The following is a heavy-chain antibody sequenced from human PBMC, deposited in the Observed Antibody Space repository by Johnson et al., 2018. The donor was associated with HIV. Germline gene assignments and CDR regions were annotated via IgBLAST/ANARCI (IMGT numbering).Heavy chain of an antibody. CDR1: GFTLSSYA. CDR2: ISVSGGST. V-gene: IGHV3-23*04. D-gene: IGHD6-6*01. Sequence: QLVEAGGGSVQPGGTLRHSWAVAGFTLSSYAMSWVRQAPGKGLQRVSAISVSGGSTYYADSAKAWITISRDNAKNTMYLQMNSLRAEDTAVYYCAKSSDEYSSSSDAFDIWGQGTMVTVSS. J-gene: IGHJ3*02. CDR3: AKSSDEYSSSSDAFDI.